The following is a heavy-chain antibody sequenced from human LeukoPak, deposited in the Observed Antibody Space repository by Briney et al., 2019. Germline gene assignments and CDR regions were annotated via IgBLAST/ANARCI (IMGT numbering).Heavy chain of an antibody. CDR3: APKPTGFVVVPAALNWFDP. Sequence: QTGGSLRLSCAASGFTFSSYAMHWVRQAPGKGLEWVAVISYDGSNKYYADSVKGRFTISRDNSKNTLYLQMNSLRAEDTAVYYCAPKPTGFVVVPAALNWFDPWGQGTLVTVSS. CDR1: GFTFSSYA. J-gene: IGHJ5*02. D-gene: IGHD2-2*01. CDR2: ISYDGSNK. V-gene: IGHV3-30-3*01.